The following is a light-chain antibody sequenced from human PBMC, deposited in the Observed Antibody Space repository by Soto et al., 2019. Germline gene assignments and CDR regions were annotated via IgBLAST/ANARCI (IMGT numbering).Light chain of an antibody. CDR2: DAS. V-gene: IGKV1-5*01. Sequence: DIQMTQSPSTLSASVGDRVTITCRASQSISTWLAWYQQTPGKAPKLLIYDASSLESGVPSRFSGSGSGTEFTLTISSLQPEDFASYYCQQYNSYSTFGQGTKGDIK. J-gene: IGKJ1*01. CDR3: QQYNSYST. CDR1: QSISTW.